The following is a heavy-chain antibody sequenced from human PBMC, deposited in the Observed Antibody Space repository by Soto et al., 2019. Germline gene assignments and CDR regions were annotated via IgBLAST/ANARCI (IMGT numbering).Heavy chain of an antibody. J-gene: IGHJ6*03. CDR1: GYTFTSHS. CDR2: INPSGGST. Sequence: GASVKVSCKASGYTFTSHSLHWVRQAPGQGLEWMGVINPSGGSTTYAQKFQGRVTMTSDTSTSTVYMELRSLRSEDTAVYYCAGDPSYGDYYYYYYMDVWGKGTTVTVSS. V-gene: IGHV1-46*03. CDR3: AGDPSYGDYYYYYYMDV. D-gene: IGHD4-17*01.